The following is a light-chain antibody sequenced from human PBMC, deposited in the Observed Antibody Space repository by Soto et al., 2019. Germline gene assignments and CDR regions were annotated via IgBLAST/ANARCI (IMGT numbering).Light chain of an antibody. CDR3: TQRISFT. Sequence: IVLTQSPLSLSVTLGQPASISCRSSQSLVYSDGNTYLNWFHQRPGQSPRRLIHKVSNRDAGVPDRFSGSGSDTDFTLSISRVEADDVGVFYCTQRISFTFGQGTKVDIK. V-gene: IGKV2-30*01. J-gene: IGKJ1*01. CDR1: QSLVYSDGNTY. CDR2: KVS.